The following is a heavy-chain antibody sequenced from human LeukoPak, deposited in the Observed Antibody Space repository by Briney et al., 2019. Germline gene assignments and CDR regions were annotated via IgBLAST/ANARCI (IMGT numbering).Heavy chain of an antibody. D-gene: IGHD3-10*01. CDR1: GFTVSSNY. Sequence: GGSLRLSCAASGFTVSSNYMSWVRQAPGKGLEWVSVIYSGGSTYYADSVKGRFTISRDNSKNTLYLQMNSLRAEDTAVYYCARRGKEGGTYGSGSNPDYWGQGTLVTVSS. J-gene: IGHJ4*02. CDR3: ARRGKEGGTYGSGSNPDY. CDR2: IYSGGST. V-gene: IGHV3-66*01.